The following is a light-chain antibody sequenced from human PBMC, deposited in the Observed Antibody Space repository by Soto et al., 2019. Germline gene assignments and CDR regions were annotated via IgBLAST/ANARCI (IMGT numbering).Light chain of an antibody. V-gene: IGKV3-15*01. CDR2: GAS. Sequence: EIVLTQSPATLSVFPGEKATLSCGASQSVSNNLAWYHQKPGQAPRPLIYGASTRATSVPARFSGSGSGTEFTLTISSLQSEDSAIYYCQQYSSWPFTFGPGTKVAIE. CDR3: QQYSSWPFT. CDR1: QSVSNN. J-gene: IGKJ3*01.